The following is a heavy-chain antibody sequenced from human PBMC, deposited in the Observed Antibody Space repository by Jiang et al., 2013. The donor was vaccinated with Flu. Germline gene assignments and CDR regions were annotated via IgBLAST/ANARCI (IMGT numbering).Heavy chain of an antibody. Sequence: VQLLESGGGLVKPGGSLRLSCAASGFTFSSYSMNWVRQAPGKGLEWVSSISSSSSYIYYADSVKGRFTISRDNAKNSLYLQMNSLRAEDTAVYYCARDPNVDTVLNAFDIWGQGTMVTVSS. CDR3: ARDPNVDTVLNAFDI. CDR1: GFTFSSYS. CDR2: ISSSSSYI. J-gene: IGHJ3*02. D-gene: IGHD5-18*01. V-gene: IGHV3-21*01.